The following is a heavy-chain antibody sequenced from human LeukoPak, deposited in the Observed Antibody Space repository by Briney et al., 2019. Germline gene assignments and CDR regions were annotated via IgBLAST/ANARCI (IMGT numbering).Heavy chain of an antibody. D-gene: IGHD2/OR15-2a*01. CDR1: GFTFKTYL. CDR3: TRGRRSCNSVTCHRGWFDP. CDR2: ISASSNYK. Sequence: GGSLRLSCAASGFTFKTYLMTWVRQAPGKGLEWVSSISASSNYKYYSDSVKGRFTISRDNAGDSLFLQMNSLRVEDTAVYYCTRGRRSCNSVTCHRGWFDPWGQGTLVTVSS. V-gene: IGHV3-21*01. J-gene: IGHJ5*02.